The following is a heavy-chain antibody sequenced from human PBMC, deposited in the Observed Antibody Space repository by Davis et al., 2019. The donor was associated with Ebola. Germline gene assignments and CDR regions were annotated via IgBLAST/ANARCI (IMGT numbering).Heavy chain of an antibody. CDR2: INSDGSST. Sequence: GESLKISCAASGFTFSSYWMHWVRQAPGKGLVWVSRINSDGSSTSYADSVKGRFTISRDNAKNTLYLQMNSLRTEDTAVYYCARYRFLEWSYFDYWGQGTLVTVSS. CDR1: GFTFSSYW. D-gene: IGHD3-3*01. J-gene: IGHJ4*02. V-gene: IGHV3-74*01. CDR3: ARYRFLEWSYFDY.